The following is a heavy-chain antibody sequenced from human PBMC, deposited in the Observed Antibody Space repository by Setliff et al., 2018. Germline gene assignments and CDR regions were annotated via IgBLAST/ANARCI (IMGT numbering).Heavy chain of an antibody. Sequence: ETLSLTCSVSDFPVSGVYYWGWFRQPAGKELEWIGQIYTSWSTNYNPSLKSRVTISLDTSKNQFSLNLSSVTAADTAVYYCARGTFDTSGYFPYPIGYWGQGTLVTVSS. CDR3: ARGTFDTSGYFPYPIGY. J-gene: IGHJ4*02. V-gene: IGHV4-4*07. CDR2: IYTSWST. D-gene: IGHD3-22*01. CDR1: DFPVSGVYY.